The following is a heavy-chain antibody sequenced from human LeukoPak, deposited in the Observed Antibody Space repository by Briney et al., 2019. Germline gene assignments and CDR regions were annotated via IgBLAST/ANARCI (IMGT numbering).Heavy chain of an antibody. V-gene: IGHV3-11*01. Sequence: PGGSLTLSCTVSGFTFSDYYMSWIRQAPGKGLEWVSYISSDGNTIYHADSVKGRFTIFRDNAQNSLYLQLNRLRAEDTAVYYCARGFYRSPPFDYWGQGTQVTVSS. CDR2: ISSDGNTI. CDR3: ARGFYRSPPFDY. D-gene: IGHD2-15*01. J-gene: IGHJ4*02. CDR1: GFTFSDYY.